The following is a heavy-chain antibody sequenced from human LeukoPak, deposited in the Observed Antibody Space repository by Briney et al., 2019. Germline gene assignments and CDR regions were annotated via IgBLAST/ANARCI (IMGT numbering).Heavy chain of an antibody. CDR1: GGSISSYY. Sequence: PSETLSLTCTLSGGSISSYYWSWIRQPPGKGLEWIGYIYYRWITNYKPSLKSRVTISVGTSKNQFSLKLSSVSAADTAVYYCARGVYYGSGNDLRFDPWGQGTLVTVSS. V-gene: IGHV4-59*01. D-gene: IGHD3-10*01. CDR3: ARGVYYGSGNDLRFDP. J-gene: IGHJ5*02. CDR2: IYYRWIT.